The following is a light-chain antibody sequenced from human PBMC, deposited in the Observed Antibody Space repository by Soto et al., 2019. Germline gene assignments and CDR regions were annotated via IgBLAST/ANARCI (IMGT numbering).Light chain of an antibody. Sequence: DIQMTQSPSSLSASVGDRVTISCQASQDISKYLNWYQQHPGKAPRLLIYDASSLDAGVPSRFSGSGSGTDFTFTIDSLQPEDIATYFCQQFDTIPPAFGQGTKLEIK. V-gene: IGKV1-33*01. J-gene: IGKJ2*01. CDR2: DAS. CDR1: QDISKY. CDR3: QQFDTIPPA.